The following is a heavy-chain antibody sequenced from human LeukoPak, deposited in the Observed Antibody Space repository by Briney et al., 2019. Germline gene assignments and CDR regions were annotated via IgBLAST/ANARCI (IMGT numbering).Heavy chain of an antibody. V-gene: IGHV3-53*01. CDR1: GFTVSSNY. CDR3: AKDLGSSGWYGIDY. CDR2: IYSGGST. D-gene: IGHD6-19*01. Sequence: GGSLRLSCAASGFTVSSNYMSWVRQAPGKGLEWVSVIYSGGSTYYADSVKGRFTISRDNSKNTLYLQMNSLRAEDTAVYYCAKDLGSSGWYGIDYWGQGTLVTVSS. J-gene: IGHJ4*02.